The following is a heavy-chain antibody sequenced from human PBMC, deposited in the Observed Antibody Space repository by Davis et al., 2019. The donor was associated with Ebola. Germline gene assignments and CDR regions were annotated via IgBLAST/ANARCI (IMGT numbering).Heavy chain of an antibody. CDR2: INHSGST. V-gene: IGHV4-34*01. CDR3: AKDSRGYNKPFDY. J-gene: IGHJ4*02. CDR1: GGSFSGYY. D-gene: IGHD3-10*01. Sequence: SETLSLTCAVYGGSFSGYYWSWIRQPPGKGLEWIGEINHSGSTNYNPSLKSRVTISVDTSKNQFSLKLSSVTAADTAVYYCAKDSRGYNKPFDYWGQGTLVTVSS.